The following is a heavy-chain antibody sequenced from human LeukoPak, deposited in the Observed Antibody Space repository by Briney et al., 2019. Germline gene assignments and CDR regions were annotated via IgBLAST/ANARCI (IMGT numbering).Heavy chain of an antibody. CDR3: ARVKSSGSYRGGDAFDI. V-gene: IGHV3-21*01. D-gene: IGHD3-10*01. CDR1: GFTFSSYS. Sequence: GGSLRPSCVASGFTFSSYSMNWVRQAPGKGLEWVSSISSSSSYIYYADSVKGRFTISRDNAKNSLYLQMNSLRAEDTAVYYCARVKSSGSYRGGDAFDIWGQGTMVTVSS. J-gene: IGHJ3*02. CDR2: ISSSSSYI.